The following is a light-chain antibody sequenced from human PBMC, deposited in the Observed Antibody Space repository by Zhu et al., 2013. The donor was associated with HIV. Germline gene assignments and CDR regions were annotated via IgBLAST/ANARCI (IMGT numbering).Light chain of an antibody. CDR2: GRLVGLW. V-gene: IGLV9-49*03. CDR1: SGYSNYE. CDR3: GADHGSGSNFAVV. J-gene: IGLJ2*01. Sequence: QLVLTQPPSASASLGASVTLSCTLSSGYSNYEVDWYQQRPGRGPRFVDASGRLVGLWDPGGSGIPARFSVFGSGLNRYLTIKNIQEEDESDYHCGADHGSGSNFAVVFGGGTKLTVL.